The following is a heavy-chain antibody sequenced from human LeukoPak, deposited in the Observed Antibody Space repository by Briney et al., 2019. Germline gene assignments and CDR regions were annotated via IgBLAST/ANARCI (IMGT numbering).Heavy chain of an antibody. CDR3: ARGSDGESGARLTTFDY. V-gene: IGHV4-31*03. J-gene: IGHJ4*02. D-gene: IGHD3-10*01. CDR2: IYYSGST. Sequence: PSETLSLTCNVSGGSISSGGYYWSWIRQHPGKGLEWIGYIYYSGSTYYNPSLKSRVTISVDTSKNQFSLKLSSVTAADTAVYYCARGSDGESGARLTTFDYWGQGTLVTVSS. CDR1: GGSISSGGYY.